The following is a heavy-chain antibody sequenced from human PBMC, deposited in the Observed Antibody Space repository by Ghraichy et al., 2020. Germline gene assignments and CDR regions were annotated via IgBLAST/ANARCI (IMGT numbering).Heavy chain of an antibody. J-gene: IGHJ4*02. Sequence: GGSLRLSCAASAFTFSSYAMSWVRQAPGKGLEWVSAISGSGGSTYYADSVKGRFTIPRDNSKNTLYIQMNSLRAEDTAVYYCAKDRGGGYTSGSTRGFDYWGQGTLVTVSS. CDR3: AKDRGGGYTSGSTRGFDY. V-gene: IGHV3-23*01. D-gene: IGHD5-18*01. CDR1: AFTFSSYA. CDR2: ISGSGGST.